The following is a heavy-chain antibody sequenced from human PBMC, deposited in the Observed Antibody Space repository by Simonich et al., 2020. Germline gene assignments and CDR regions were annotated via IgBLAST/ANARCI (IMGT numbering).Heavy chain of an antibody. V-gene: IGHV3-30*07. Sequence: QVQLVESGGGVVQPGRSLRLSCAASGFTFRSYAMHWVRQAPGKGQRVWAVISYEGSNKDYAGSVKVRFTVSRDNSKNTLYLQMNSLRAEDTAVYYCAREGLLLDAFDIWGQGTMVTVSS. CDR2: ISYEGSNK. CDR1: GFTFRSYA. CDR3: AREGLLLDAFDI. J-gene: IGHJ3*02. D-gene: IGHD2-15*01.